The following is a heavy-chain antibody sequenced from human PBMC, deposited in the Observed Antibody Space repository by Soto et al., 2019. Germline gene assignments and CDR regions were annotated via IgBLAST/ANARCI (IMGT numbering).Heavy chain of an antibody. J-gene: IGHJ5*02. V-gene: IGHV3-23*01. CDR2: ISGSGSNT. Sequence: GGSLRLSCAASGFTFSSYAMSWVRQAPGKGLEWVSAISGSGSNTYYADSVKGRFTISRDNSKNTLYLQMNSLRAEDTAVYYCAREATAYLSVSNWFDPWGQGTLVTVSS. D-gene: IGHD5-18*01. CDR3: AREATAYLSVSNWFDP. CDR1: GFTFSSYA.